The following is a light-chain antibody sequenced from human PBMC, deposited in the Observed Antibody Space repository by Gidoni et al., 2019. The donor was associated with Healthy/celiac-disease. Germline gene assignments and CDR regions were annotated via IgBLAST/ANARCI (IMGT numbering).Light chain of an antibody. CDR1: QGISNY. J-gene: IGKJ4*01. CDR2: AAS. Sequence: ASVGDRVTITCNTSQGISNYLAWYQQKPGKVPKLLIYAASTLQSGVPSRFSGSGSGTDFTLTISSLQPEDVATYYCQKYNSAPRTFGGGTKVEIK. V-gene: IGKV1-27*01. CDR3: QKYNSAPRT.